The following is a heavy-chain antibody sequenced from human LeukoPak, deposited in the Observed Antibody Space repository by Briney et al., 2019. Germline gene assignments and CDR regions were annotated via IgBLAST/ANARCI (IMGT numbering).Heavy chain of an antibody. CDR1: GFTFSDFW. D-gene: IGHD4-17*01. V-gene: IGHV3-7*01. J-gene: IGHJ4*02. Sequence: GGSLRLSCAASGFTFSDFWVEWFRQAPGKGLEWVANINKDGSDKYYMDSVTGRFSISRDNAKNSLSLQMNSPRAEDTAVYYCARDRGHGDDGEVYWGQGTLVTVSS. CDR2: INKDGSDK. CDR3: ARDRGHGDDGEVY.